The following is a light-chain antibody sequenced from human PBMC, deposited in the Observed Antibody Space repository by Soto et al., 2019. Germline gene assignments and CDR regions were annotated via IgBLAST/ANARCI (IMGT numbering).Light chain of an antibody. CDR3: SSYTSSSTRV. J-gene: IGLJ2*01. CDR2: DVS. V-gene: IGLV2-14*01. Sequence: QSVLTQPASVSGSPGQSITISCTGTRSDVGGYNSVSWYQQHPGNAPKLMIYDVSNRPSGVSNRFSGSKSGNTASLTISGLQAEDEADYYCSSYTSSSTRVFGGGTKPAVL. CDR1: RSDVGGYNS.